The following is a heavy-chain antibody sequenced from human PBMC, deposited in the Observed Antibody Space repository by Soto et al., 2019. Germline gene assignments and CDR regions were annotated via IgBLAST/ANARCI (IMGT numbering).Heavy chain of an antibody. CDR3: ARVYCSGTSCYHFYSMAV. CDR1: GFTFSSYW. Sequence: EVQLVESGGGLVQPGGSLRLSCAASGFTFSSYWMHWVRQAPGKGLVWVSRINGDGSSTNFADSGKGRFTISRDNAKNTVYLQMSLLRAKDTAVYYCARVYCSGTSCYHFYSMAVWGTGTTVTVSS. V-gene: IGHV3-74*01. CDR2: INGDGSST. J-gene: IGHJ6*03. D-gene: IGHD2-2*01.